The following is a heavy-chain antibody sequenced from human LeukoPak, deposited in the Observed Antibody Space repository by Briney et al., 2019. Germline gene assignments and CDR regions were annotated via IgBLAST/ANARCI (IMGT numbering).Heavy chain of an antibody. CDR1: GYTFTGYY. J-gene: IGHJ6*02. CDR2: INPNSGGT. V-gene: IGHV1-2*02. CDR3: AIAHGSWYYYYGMDV. D-gene: IGHD6-13*01. Sequence: ASVKVSCKASGYTFTGYYMHWVRQAPGQGLEWMGWINPNSGGTNYAQKFQGRVTMTRDTSISTAYMELSRLRSDDTAVYYCAIAHGSWYYYYGMDVWGQGTTVTVSS.